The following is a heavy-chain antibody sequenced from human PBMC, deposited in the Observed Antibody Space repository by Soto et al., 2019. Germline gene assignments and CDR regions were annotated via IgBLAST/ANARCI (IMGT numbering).Heavy chain of an antibody. J-gene: IGHJ4*02. Sequence: ASVKVSCKASGYTFTSYYMHWMRQAPGQGLEWMGIINPSGGSTSYAQKFQGRVTMTRDTSTSTIYMELSSLRSEDTAVYYCAIITMGPQTDYWGQGTLVTVS. V-gene: IGHV1-46*01. CDR3: AIITMGPQTDY. D-gene: IGHD3-10*01. CDR1: GYTFTSYY. CDR2: INPSGGST.